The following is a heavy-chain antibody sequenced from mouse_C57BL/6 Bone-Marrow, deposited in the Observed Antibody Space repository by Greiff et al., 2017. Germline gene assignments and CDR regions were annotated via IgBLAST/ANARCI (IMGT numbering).Heavy chain of an antibody. CDR2: IDPANGNT. Sequence: VQLQQPVAELVRPGASVQLSCTASGYNIKNTYMHWVKQRPEQGLEWIGRIDPANGNTKYAPKFQSKATITADTSSDTAYLQLSCLTSEDTASYCCASPITTVVATPFAYWGQGTLVTVSA. CDR1: GYNIKNTY. D-gene: IGHD1-1*01. J-gene: IGHJ3*01. CDR3: ASPITTVVATPFAY. V-gene: IGHV14-3*01.